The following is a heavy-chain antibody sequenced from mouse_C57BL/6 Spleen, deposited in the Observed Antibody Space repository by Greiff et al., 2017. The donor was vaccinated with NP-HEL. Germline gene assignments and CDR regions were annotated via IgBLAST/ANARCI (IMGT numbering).Heavy chain of an antibody. CDR1: GYTFTDYY. CDR3: ARRRGHSNYVFDY. CDR2: INPNNGGT. J-gene: IGHJ2*01. V-gene: IGHV1-26*01. Sequence: EVQLQQSGPELVKPGASVKISCKASGYTFTDYYMNWVKQSHGKSLEWIGDINPNNGGTSYNQKFKGKATLTVDKSSSTAYMELRSLTSEDSAVYYWARRRGHSNYVFDYWGQGTTLTVSS. D-gene: IGHD2-5*01.